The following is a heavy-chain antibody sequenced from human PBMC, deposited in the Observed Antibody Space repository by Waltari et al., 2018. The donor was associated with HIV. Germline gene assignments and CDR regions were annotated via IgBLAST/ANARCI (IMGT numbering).Heavy chain of an antibody. J-gene: IGHJ5*02. CDR3: ARDEGGSYFPNWFDP. CDR1: GYTFTSYG. CDR2: ISANKGNT. D-gene: IGHD1-26*01. Sequence: QVQLVQSGAEVKKPGASVKVSCKASGYTFTSYGISWVRQAPGQGLEWMGWISANKGNTNYRQKLQGRVPMTTEPSTSTAYMGLRSLRSDDTAVYYCARDEGGSYFPNWFDPWGQGTLVTASS. V-gene: IGHV1-18*01.